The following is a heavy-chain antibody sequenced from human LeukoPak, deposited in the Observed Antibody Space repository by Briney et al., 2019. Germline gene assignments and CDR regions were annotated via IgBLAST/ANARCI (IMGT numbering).Heavy chain of an antibody. Sequence: GGSLRLSCAASGFTFSSYSMNWVRQAPGKGLEWVSSISSSSSYIYYADSVKGRFTISRDNAKNSLYLQMNSLRAEDTAVYYCATGASMVRGVISAYWGRGTLVTVSS. D-gene: IGHD3-10*01. CDR3: ATGASMVRGVISAY. V-gene: IGHV3-21*01. CDR1: GFTFSSYS. CDR2: ISSSSSYI. J-gene: IGHJ4*02.